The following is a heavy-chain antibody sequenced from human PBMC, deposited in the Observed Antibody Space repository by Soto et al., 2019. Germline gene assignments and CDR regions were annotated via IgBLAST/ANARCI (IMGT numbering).Heavy chain of an antibody. CDR1: GFRFSIAW. J-gene: IGHJ4*01. D-gene: IGHD2-15*01. CDR3: TTGLYASGGMDH. CDR2: IKSKTTTGTT. V-gene: IGHV3-15*07. Sequence: EVHLVESGGGLVKPGGSLRLSCAASGFRFSIAWMNWVRQAPGKGLEWVGRIKSKTTTGTTDYSTPVNGRFTVSADDSENTLYLNMNSLKTEDTAVYYCTTGLYASGGMDHWGHGTLVPVSS.